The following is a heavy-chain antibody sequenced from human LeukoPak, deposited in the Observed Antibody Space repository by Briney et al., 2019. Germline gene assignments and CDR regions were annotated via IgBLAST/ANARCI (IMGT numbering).Heavy chain of an antibody. J-gene: IGHJ6*02. V-gene: IGHV3-7*01. CDR3: AREDYGSGSDYYGMDV. Sequence: GGSLRLSCAASGFTFSSYWMSWVRQAPGKGLEWVANIKEDGSEKFYVDSVKGRFTISRDNPKKSLYLQMNSLRAEDTAVYYCAREDYGSGSDYYGMDVWGQGTTVTVSS. D-gene: IGHD3-10*01. CDR2: IKEDGSEK. CDR1: GFTFSSYW.